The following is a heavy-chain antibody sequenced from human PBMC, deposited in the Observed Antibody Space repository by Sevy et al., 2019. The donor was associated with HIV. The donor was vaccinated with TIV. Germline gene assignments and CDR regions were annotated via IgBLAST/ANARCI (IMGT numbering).Heavy chain of an antibody. Sequence: ASVKVSCKASGYTFDSYGISWVRQAPGQGLEYMGWIGPYNGNIKYAQNIQDRVTMTTDSSTSTAYMELGSLGSDDTAVYFCARISTPRGKFNWFDPWGQGTLVTVSS. J-gene: IGHJ5*02. D-gene: IGHD3-10*01. CDR2: IGPYNGNI. CDR1: GYTFDSYG. V-gene: IGHV1-18*01. CDR3: ARISTPRGKFNWFDP.